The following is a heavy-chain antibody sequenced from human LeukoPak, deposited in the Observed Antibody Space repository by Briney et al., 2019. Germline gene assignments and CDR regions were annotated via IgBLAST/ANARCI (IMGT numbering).Heavy chain of an antibody. CDR2: IDQDGSEK. CDR1: GFAFSTKW. D-gene: IGHD3-3*01. Sequence: SGGSLRLSCAASGFAFSTKWMTWVRQAPGKGLEWVANIDQDGSEKNYVDSVKGRFTTSRDNAKNSLYLQMNSLRAEDTAVYYCAKTYYDFWSGYPDVWGKGTTVTVSS. CDR3: AKTYYDFWSGYPDV. V-gene: IGHV3-7*01. J-gene: IGHJ6*04.